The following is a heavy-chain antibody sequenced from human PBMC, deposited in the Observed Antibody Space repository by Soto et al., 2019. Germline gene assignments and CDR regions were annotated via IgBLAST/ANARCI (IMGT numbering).Heavy chain of an antibody. Sequence: ASVKVSCKASGYTFTSYYMHWVRQAPGQRLKWMGIINPSGGSTSYAQKFQGRVTMTRDTSTSTVYMELSSLRSEDTAVYYCARDNESVAPYYGMDVWGQGTTVTVSS. J-gene: IGHJ6*02. CDR1: GYTFTSYY. CDR2: INPSGGST. CDR3: ARDNESVAPYYGMDV. D-gene: IGHD1-1*01. V-gene: IGHV1-46*03.